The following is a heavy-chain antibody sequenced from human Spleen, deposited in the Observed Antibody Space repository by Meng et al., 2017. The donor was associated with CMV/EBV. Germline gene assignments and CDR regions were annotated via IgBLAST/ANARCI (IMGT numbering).Heavy chain of an antibody. D-gene: IGHD4-11*01. CDR3: AREPSRYGNLNWFDP. V-gene: IGHV4-34*01. Sequence: SGGSFGGYYWGWIRPPPRQGLKWIGEINHSGSTNYNPSLKRRVTISVDTSKNQFSLKLTSVTAADTAVYYCAREPSRYGNLNWFDPWGQGTLVTVSS. J-gene: IGHJ5*02. CDR2: INHSGST. CDR1: GGSFGGYY.